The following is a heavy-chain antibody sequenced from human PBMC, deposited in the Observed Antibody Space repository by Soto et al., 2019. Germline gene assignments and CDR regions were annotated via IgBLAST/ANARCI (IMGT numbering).Heavy chain of an antibody. V-gene: IGHV4-34*01. D-gene: IGHD6-19*01. J-gene: IGHJ4*02. CDR1: GGSFSGYY. Sequence: SETLSLTCAVYGGSFSGYYWSWIRQPPGKGLEWIGEINHSGSTNYNPSLKSRVTISVDTSKNQFSLKLSSVTAADTAVYYCAGGAAVAGRYWGQGTLVTVSS. CDR3: AGGAAVAGRY. CDR2: INHSGST.